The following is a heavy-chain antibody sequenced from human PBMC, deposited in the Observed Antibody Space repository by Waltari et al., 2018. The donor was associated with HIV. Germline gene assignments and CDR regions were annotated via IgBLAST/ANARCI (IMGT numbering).Heavy chain of an antibody. V-gene: IGHV4-34*02. CDR2: IDHTGTS. CDR1: GASFRGYY. CDR3: VRGFGNYGFYFDY. D-gene: IGHD3-16*01. J-gene: IGHJ4*02. Sequence: HVHLPPCASGLLKPSGTLPLTCAGLGASFRGYYWPWIRQSPGRGLEWMGEIDHTGTSTYNPSLKGRVTMSVDTSKNQFSLTLKSVTAADTAVYYCVRGFGNYGFYFDYWGQGKLVSVSS.